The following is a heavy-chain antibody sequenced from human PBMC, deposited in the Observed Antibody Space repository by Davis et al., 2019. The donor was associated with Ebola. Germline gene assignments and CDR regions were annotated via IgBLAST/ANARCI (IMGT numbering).Heavy chain of an antibody. D-gene: IGHD1-26*01. CDR3: ARVRVGATTMGIYFDY. V-gene: IGHV3-48*02. J-gene: IGHJ4*02. CDR1: GFTFSSYS. CDR2: ISSSSSTI. Sequence: GGSLRLSCAASGFTFSSYSMNWVRQAPGKGLEWVSYISSSSSTIYYADSVKGRFTISRDNAKNSLYLQMNSLRDEDTAVYYCARVRVGATTMGIYFDYWGQGTLVTVSS.